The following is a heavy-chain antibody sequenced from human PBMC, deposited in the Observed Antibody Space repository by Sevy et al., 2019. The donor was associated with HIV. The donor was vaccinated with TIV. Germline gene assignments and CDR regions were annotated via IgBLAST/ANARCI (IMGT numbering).Heavy chain of an antibody. D-gene: IGHD3-10*01. J-gene: IGHJ4*02. CDR3: SRSVYGSGTYLNDY. CDR2: INPKDGGT. Sequence: ASVKVSCKASGYLFGGYYVHWVRQAPGQGLEWMGWINPKDGGTNYAQKFQGRVTMTTDTSISTAYLELNRLTSDDTAMFYCSRSVYGSGTYLNDYWGQGTLITVSS. V-gene: IGHV1-2*02. CDR1: GYLFGGYY.